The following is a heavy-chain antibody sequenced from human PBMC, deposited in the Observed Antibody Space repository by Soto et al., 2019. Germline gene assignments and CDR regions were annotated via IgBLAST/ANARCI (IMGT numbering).Heavy chain of an antibody. V-gene: IGHV3-7*01. J-gene: IGHJ4*02. D-gene: IGHD6-19*01. CDR2: INPDGSSK. Sequence: EVQLVESGGDLVQPGGSLRLSCAASGFRFSGYWMSWVRQAPGKGLEWVANINPDGSSKHYVDSVGGRFTISRDNAQNSVDLQMNGLRAEDTAVYYCAGPHLRVAGNVYFDHWGQGTLVTVSS. CDR1: GFRFSGYW. CDR3: AGPHLRVAGNVYFDH.